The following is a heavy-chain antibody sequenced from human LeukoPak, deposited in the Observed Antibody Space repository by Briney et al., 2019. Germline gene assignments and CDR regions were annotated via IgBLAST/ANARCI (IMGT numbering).Heavy chain of an antibody. Sequence: GGSLRLSCAASGFTFSSYSMNWVRQAPGKGLEWVSSISSSSSYIYYAASVKGRFTISRDNAKNSLYLQMNSLRAEETAVYYCARFIMVQGVDYWGQGTLVTVSS. CDR3: ARFIMVQGVDY. V-gene: IGHV3-21*01. D-gene: IGHD3-10*01. CDR1: GFTFSSYS. J-gene: IGHJ4*02. CDR2: ISSSSSYI.